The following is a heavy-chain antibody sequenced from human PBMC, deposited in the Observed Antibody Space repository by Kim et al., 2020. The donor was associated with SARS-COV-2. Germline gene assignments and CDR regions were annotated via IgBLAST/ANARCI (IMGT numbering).Heavy chain of an antibody. V-gene: IGHV4-30-2*01. J-gene: IGHJ4*02. D-gene: IGHD5-18*01. CDR2: IYHSGST. CDR3: ARGRAEGYSYGPTVDY. Sequence: SETLSLTCAVSGGSISSGGYSWSWIRQPPGKGLEWIGYIYHSGSTYYNPSLKSRVTISVDRSKNQFSLKLSSVTAADTAVYYCARGRAEGYSYGPTVDYWGQGTLVTVSS. CDR1: GGSISSGGYS.